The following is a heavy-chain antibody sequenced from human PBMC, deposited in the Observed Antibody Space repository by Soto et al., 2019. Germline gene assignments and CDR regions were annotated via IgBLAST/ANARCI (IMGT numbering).Heavy chain of an antibody. V-gene: IGHV1-18*01. Sequence: QVQLVQSGAEVKKPGASVKVSCKASGYTFTSYGISWVRQAPGQGLEWMGWISAYNGNTNYAQKLQGRVTMTTDTSKSTAYMALRSLRSDDTAVYYCARDTIRYFDWLVFPDYWGQGTLVTVSS. CDR1: GYTFTSYG. J-gene: IGHJ4*02. CDR2: ISAYNGNT. CDR3: ARDTIRYFDWLVFPDY. D-gene: IGHD3-9*01.